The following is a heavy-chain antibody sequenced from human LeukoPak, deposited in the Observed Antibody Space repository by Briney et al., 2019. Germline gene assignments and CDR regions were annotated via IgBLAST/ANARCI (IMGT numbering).Heavy chain of an antibody. CDR3: ARGRTTVTRIDLNDY. J-gene: IGHJ4*02. CDR2: INSDGSST. V-gene: IGHV3-74*01. CDR1: GFTFSSYW. Sequence: GGSLRLSCAASGFTFSSYWMHWVRQAPGKGLVWVSRINSDGSSTSYADSVKGRFTISRDNAKDTLYLQMNSLRAEDTAVYYCARGRTTVTRIDLNDYWGQGTLVTVSS. D-gene: IGHD4-11*01.